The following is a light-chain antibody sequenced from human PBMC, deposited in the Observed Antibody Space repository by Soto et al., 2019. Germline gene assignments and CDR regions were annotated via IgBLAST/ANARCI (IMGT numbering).Light chain of an antibody. V-gene: IGLV1-40*01. J-gene: IGLJ2*01. CDR2: GNS. CDR3: QSYDSSLSLVV. Sequence: QSVLTQPPSVSGAPGQRVTISCTGSSSNIGAGYDVHWYPQLPGTAPKLLIYGNSNRPSGVPDRFSGSKSGTSASLAITGLQAEDEADYYCQSYDSSLSLVVFGGGTKLTVL. CDR1: SSNIGAGYD.